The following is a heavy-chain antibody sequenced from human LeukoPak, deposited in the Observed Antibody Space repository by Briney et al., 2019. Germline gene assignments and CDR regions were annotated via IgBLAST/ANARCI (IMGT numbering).Heavy chain of an antibody. Sequence: SETLSLTCTVSGGSISSSSYSWGWIRQPPGKGLEWIGSIYYSGSTYYNPSLKSRVTISVDTSKNQFSLKLSSVTAADTAVYYCARQNVVVLLYYFDYWGQGTLVTVSS. D-gene: IGHD2-15*01. V-gene: IGHV4-39*01. CDR2: IYYSGST. CDR3: ARQNVVVLLYYFDY. CDR1: GGSISSSSYS. J-gene: IGHJ4*02.